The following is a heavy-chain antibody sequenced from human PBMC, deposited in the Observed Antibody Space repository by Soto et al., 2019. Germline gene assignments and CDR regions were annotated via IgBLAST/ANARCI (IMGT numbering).Heavy chain of an antibody. CDR3: AREGFNDYGDYVRAFDY. D-gene: IGHD4-17*01. J-gene: IGHJ4*02. CDR2: IWYDGSNK. V-gene: IGHV3-33*01. CDR1: GFTFSSYG. Sequence: QVQLVESGGGVVQPGRSLRLSCAASGFTFSSYGMHWVRQAPGKGLEWVAVIWYDGSNKYYADSVKGRFTISRDNSKNTLYLQMNSLRAEDTAVYYCAREGFNDYGDYVRAFDYWGQGTLVTVSS.